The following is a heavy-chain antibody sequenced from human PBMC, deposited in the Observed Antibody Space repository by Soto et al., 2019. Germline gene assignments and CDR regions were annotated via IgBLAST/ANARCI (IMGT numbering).Heavy chain of an antibody. CDR1: GYTFTSYD. Sequence: ASVKVSCKASGYTFTSYDINWVRQATGQGLEWMGWMNPNSGNTGYAQKFQGRVTMTRNTSISTAYMELSSLRSEDTAVYYCARVDPYYYGMDVWGQGPTVTVSS. CDR3: ARVDPYYYGMDV. J-gene: IGHJ6*02. CDR2: MNPNSGNT. V-gene: IGHV1-8*01.